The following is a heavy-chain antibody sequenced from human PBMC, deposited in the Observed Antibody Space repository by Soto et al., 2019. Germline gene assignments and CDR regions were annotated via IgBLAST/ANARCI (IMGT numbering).Heavy chain of an antibody. CDR2: MNPNSGNT. D-gene: IGHD2-8*01. CDR1: GYTFTSYD. Sequence: QVQLVQSGAEVKKPGASVKVSCKASGYTFTSYDINWVRQATGQGLEWMGWMNPNSGNTGYAQKFQGRVTMTRKTSISTAYRELSSLRSEDAAVYYCARNLRGVRDLNYYYCMDVWGKGTTVTVSS. J-gene: IGHJ6*03. V-gene: IGHV1-8*01. CDR3: ARNLRGVRDLNYYYCMDV.